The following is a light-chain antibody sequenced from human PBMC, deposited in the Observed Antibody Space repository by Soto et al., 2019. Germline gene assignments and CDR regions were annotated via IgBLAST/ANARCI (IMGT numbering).Light chain of an antibody. V-gene: IGLV2-14*03. CDR3: SSYTSGSTLV. CDR2: DVS. Sequence: QSVLTQPASVSGSPEQSITISCTGTSSDVGGYNYVSWYQHHPGKAPKLTIYDVSNRPSGVSNRFSGSKSGDTASLTISGLQAEDEADYYCSSYTSGSTLVFGGGTKVTVL. CDR1: SSDVGGYNY. J-gene: IGLJ2*01.